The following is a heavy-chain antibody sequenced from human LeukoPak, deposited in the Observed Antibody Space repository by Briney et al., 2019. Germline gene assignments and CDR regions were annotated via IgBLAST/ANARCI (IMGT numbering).Heavy chain of an antibody. CDR2: IYYSGST. Sequence: SSETLSLTCTVSGGSISSSSYYWGWIRQPPGKGLEWIGSIYYSGSTYYNPSLKSRVTISVDTSKNQFSLKLSSVTAADTAVYYCARARKSGFWSGYPLYYYYYMDVWGKGTTVTVSS. J-gene: IGHJ6*03. V-gene: IGHV4-39*07. D-gene: IGHD3-3*01. CDR1: GGSISSSSYY. CDR3: ARARKSGFWSGYPLYYYYYMDV.